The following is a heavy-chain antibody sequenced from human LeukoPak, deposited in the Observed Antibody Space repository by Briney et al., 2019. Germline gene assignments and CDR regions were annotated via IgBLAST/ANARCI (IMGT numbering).Heavy chain of an antibody. J-gene: IGHJ4*02. CDR3: ASLGTRGGWFLDY. D-gene: IGHD6-19*01. V-gene: IGHV1-46*01. CDR1: GYTFTSYY. CDR2: INPSGGST. Sequence: ASAKVSCKASGYTFTSYYMHWVRQAPGQGLEWMGIINPSGGSTSYAQKFQGGVTMTRDTSTSTVYMELSSLRSEDTAVYYCASLGTRGGWFLDYWGQGTLVTVSS.